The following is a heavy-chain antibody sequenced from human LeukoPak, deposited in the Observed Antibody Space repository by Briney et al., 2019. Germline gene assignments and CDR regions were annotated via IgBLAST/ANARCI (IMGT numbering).Heavy chain of an antibody. CDR1: GGSFSGYC. CDR3: AARHCSSTSCYKQRLNNFDY. V-gene: IGHV4-34*01. D-gene: IGHD2-2*02. J-gene: IGHJ4*02. CDR2: INHSGST. Sequence: SETLSLTCAVYGGSFSGYCWSWSRQPPGKGLEWIGEINHSGSTNYNPSLKSRVTISVDTSKNQFSLKLSSVTAADTAVYYCAARHCSSTSCYKQRLNNFDYWGQGTLVTVSS.